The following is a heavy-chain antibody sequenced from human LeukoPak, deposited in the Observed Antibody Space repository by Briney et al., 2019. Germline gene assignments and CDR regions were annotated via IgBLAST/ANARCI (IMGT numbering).Heavy chain of an antibody. CDR2: IKQDGREK. Sequence: AGGPLRLSCAASGFNYTYYWMSWVRQAPGKGLEWVADIKQDGREKYYVDSVKGRFTISRDNAQNSLYLQMNSLRAEDTAVYYCARDAYKDRYFDYWGQGTLVTVSS. J-gene: IGHJ4*02. CDR1: GFNYTYYW. V-gene: IGHV3-7*01. D-gene: IGHD5-24*01. CDR3: ARDAYKDRYFDY.